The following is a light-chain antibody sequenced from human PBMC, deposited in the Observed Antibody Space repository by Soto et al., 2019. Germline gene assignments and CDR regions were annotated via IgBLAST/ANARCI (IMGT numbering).Light chain of an antibody. J-gene: IGLJ1*01. CDR2: EVS. Sequence: QSVLTQPPSASGSPGQSVTISCTGTSSDVGGYNYVSWYQQHPRRAPKLMIYEVSKRPSGVPDRFSGSKSGNTASLTVSGLETDDEAEYYCSSYAGSNNQVFGSGTKVTVL. V-gene: IGLV2-8*01. CDR3: SSYAGSNNQV. CDR1: SSDVGGYNY.